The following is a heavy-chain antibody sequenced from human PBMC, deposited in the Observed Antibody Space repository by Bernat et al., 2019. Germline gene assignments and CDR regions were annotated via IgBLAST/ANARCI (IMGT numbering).Heavy chain of an antibody. CDR3: TTDMGDFYAFDI. CDR1: GFTFSNAW. D-gene: IGHD3-3*01. Sequence: EVQLVESGGGLVKPGGSLRLPCEASGFTFSNAWMSWFGQAPGKGLEWVGRIKSKTAGGTTDYAAPVKGRFTISRDDSKNTLYLQMNSLKTEDTAVYYCTTDMGDFYAFDIWGQGTMVTVSS. J-gene: IGHJ3*02. CDR2: IKSKTAGGTT. V-gene: IGHV3-15*01.